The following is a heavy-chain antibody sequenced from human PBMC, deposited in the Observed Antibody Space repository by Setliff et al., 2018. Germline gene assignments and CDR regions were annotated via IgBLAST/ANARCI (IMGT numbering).Heavy chain of an antibody. CDR1: GYSFTSNW. D-gene: IGHD2-2*01. J-gene: IGHJ4*02. Sequence: GESLTISCKGSGYSFTSNWIAWVRQMPGKGLECMGIIYPGNSNTRYSPPFQGQVTISADKAINTAYLQWNSLQASDTAMYYCARQGCSSTSCHSIDYWGQGTLGTVPQ. V-gene: IGHV5-51*01. CDR2: IYPGNSNT. CDR3: ARQGCSSTSCHSIDY.